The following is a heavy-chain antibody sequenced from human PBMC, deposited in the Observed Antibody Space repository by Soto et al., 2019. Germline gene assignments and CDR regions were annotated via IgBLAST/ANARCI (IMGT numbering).Heavy chain of an antibody. Sequence: GGSLSLSCAASGFTFSSYSMNWVRQAPGKGLECVSSISSSSSYIYYADSVKGRFTISRDNAKNSLYLQMNSLRAEDTAVYYCARDQRMDYDILTGYYTDYYYMDVWGKGTTVTVSS. J-gene: IGHJ6*03. CDR1: GFTFSSYS. CDR2: ISSSSSYI. V-gene: IGHV3-21*01. CDR3: ARDQRMDYDILTGYYTDYYYMDV. D-gene: IGHD3-9*01.